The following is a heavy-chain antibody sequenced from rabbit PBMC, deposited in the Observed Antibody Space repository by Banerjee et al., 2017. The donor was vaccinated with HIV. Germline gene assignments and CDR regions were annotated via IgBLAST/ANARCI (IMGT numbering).Heavy chain of an antibody. V-gene: IGHV1S40*01. CDR2: IYTGDGNT. J-gene: IGHJ4*01. Sequence: QSLEESGGDLVKPGASLTLTCTASGFSFSSNYYMCWVRQAPGKGLEWVACIYTGDGNTYYASWAKGRFTGSKTSSTTVTLQMTSLTAADTATYFCARAGYRGYGYEDFNLWGQGTLVTVS. CDR1: GFSFSSNYY. CDR3: ARAGYRGYGYEDFNL. D-gene: IGHD6-1*01.